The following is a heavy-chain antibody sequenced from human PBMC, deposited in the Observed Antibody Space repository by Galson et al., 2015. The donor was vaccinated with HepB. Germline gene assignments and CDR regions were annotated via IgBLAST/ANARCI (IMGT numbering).Heavy chain of an antibody. CDR1: GFTFGDYA. V-gene: IGHV3-23*01. J-gene: IGHJ4*02. Sequence: SLRLSCAASGFTFGDYAMSWVRQAPGKGLEWVSAISGSGGSTYYADSVKGRFTISRDNSKNTLYLQMNSLRAEDTAVYYCAKWDLGWEVFDYWGQGTLVTVSS. CDR2: ISGSGGST. CDR3: AKWDLGWEVFDY. D-gene: IGHD1-26*01.